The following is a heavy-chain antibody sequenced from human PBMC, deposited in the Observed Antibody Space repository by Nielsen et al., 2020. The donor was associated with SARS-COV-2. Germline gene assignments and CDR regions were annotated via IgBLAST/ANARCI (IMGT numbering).Heavy chain of an antibody. Sequence: GGSLRLSCAASGFTFTNYAMSWVRQAPGKGLEWVAGFSGNGANTYYAASVKGRFTVSRDTAKTTVYLQMNSLRAEDTAIYFCAKEGGILTGNPFDYWGQGTLVTVSS. CDR2: FSGNGANT. CDR3: AKEGGILTGNPFDY. V-gene: IGHV3-23*01. D-gene: IGHD3-9*01. J-gene: IGHJ4*02. CDR1: GFTFTNYA.